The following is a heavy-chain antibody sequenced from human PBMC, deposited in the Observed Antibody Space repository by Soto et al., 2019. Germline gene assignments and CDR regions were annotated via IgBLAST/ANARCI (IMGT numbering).Heavy chain of an antibody. J-gene: IGHJ5*02. CDR1: GFTFSSYW. CDR3: ARVLRCSGDWFDP. CDR2: ISTDGDIT. Sequence: EVQLVESGGGLVQPGGSLRLSCAASGFTFSSYWMHWVRQTPGKGLVWVSRISTDGDITTYADSVKGRFTISRDNAKNTVYLQMNSLRAEDTAVYYCARVLRCSGDWFDPWVKGTLVTVSS. V-gene: IGHV3-74*01. D-gene: IGHD6-25*01.